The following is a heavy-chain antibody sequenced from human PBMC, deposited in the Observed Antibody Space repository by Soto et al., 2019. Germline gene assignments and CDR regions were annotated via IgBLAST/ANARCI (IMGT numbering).Heavy chain of an antibody. J-gene: IGHJ6*02. V-gene: IGHV1-2*02. CDR1: GYTFTDYY. Sequence: QVQLVQSGAEVKKPGASVKVSCKASGYTFTDYYMHWVRQAPGQGLEWMGWINPNRGGTNYAQKFQARVPMTRDTSISTAYMELNRLRSDDTAVYYCARDQSPSSGWPGMDVWGQGTTVTVSS. CDR2: INPNRGGT. D-gene: IGHD6-19*01. CDR3: ARDQSPSSGWPGMDV.